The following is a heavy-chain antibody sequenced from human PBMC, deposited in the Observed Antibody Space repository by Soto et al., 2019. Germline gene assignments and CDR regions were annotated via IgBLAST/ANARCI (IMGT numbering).Heavy chain of an antibody. V-gene: IGHV1-8*01. CDR3: ARGRAAGAGLMDYYLDL. CDR1: GYTFTSYD. Sequence: QEQLVQAGAEVKKPGASVNVSCKASGYTFTSYDMHWVRQAPGQGLEWMGGMNVDRGHAESAQKLQGRVTMTRDAATATVYLGVSGLRSDDAAIYYCARGRAAGAGLMDYYLDLWGKGTTVTVSS. D-gene: IGHD6-25*01. J-gene: IGHJ6*03. CDR2: MNVDRGHA.